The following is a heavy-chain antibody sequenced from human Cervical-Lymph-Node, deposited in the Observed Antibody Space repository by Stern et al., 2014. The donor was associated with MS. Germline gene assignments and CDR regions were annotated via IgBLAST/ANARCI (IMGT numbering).Heavy chain of an antibody. Sequence: EVQLVESGGGLVQPGRSLRLPCAASGFIFDDYAMHWVRQAPGKGLEWVSGISWNSGSMGYADSVRGRFTISRDNAKKLLYLQMNSLRAEDTAFYYCAKDIARSMIVVTTPGWFDPWGQGTLVTVSS. D-gene: IGHD3-22*01. CDR3: AKDIARSMIVVTTPGWFDP. V-gene: IGHV3-9*01. CDR1: GFIFDDYA. J-gene: IGHJ5*02. CDR2: ISWNSGSM.